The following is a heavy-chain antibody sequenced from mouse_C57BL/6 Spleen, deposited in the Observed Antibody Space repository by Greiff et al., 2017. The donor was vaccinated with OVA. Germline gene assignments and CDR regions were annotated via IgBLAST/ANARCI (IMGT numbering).Heavy chain of an antibody. V-gene: IGHV1-61*01. Sequence: VQLQQPGAELVRPGSSVKLSCKASGYTFTSYWMDWVKQRPGQGLQWIGNIYPSDSETHYNQKFKDKATLTVDKSSSTAYMQLSSLTSEDSAVYYCARRAYGSSSAWFAYWGQGTLVTVSA. CDR3: ARRAYGSSSAWFAY. CDR1: GYTFTSYW. J-gene: IGHJ3*01. D-gene: IGHD1-1*01. CDR2: IYPSDSET.